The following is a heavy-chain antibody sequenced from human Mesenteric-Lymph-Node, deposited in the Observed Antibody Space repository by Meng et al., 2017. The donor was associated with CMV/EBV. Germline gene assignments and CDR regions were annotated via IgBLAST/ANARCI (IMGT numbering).Heavy chain of an antibody. D-gene: IGHD3-22*01. Sequence: GGSLRLSCAASGLAFSSSAMHWVRQAPGEGLEWITGISCYGENIYYADSVKGRFTVSRDDSKNTLSLQMRGLRLEDTAVYYCARDLGSLAPGWVIKDWGQGTLVTVSS. V-gene: IGHV3-30*04. CDR2: ISCYGENI. CDR1: GLAFSSSA. CDR3: ARDLGSLAPGWVIKD. J-gene: IGHJ4*02.